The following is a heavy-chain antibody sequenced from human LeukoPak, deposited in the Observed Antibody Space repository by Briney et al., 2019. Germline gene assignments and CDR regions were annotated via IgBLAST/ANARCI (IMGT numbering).Heavy chain of an antibody. J-gene: IGHJ4*02. CDR1: GFTFSSYA. CDR3: AKAPVRIAARATFDY. V-gene: IGHV3-23*01. CDR2: ISGSGGST. D-gene: IGHD6-6*01. Sequence: GGSLRLSCAASGFTFSSYAMSWVRQAPGKGLEWVSAISGSGGSTYYADSVKGRFTISRDNSRNTLYLQMNSLRAEDTAVYYCAKAPVRIAARATFDYWGQGTLVTVSS.